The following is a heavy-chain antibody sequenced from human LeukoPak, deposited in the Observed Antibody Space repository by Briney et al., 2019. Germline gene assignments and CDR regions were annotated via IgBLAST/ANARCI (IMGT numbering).Heavy chain of an antibody. J-gene: IGHJ5*02. CDR1: GGSISSYY. D-gene: IGHD2-15*01. CDR3: ARLGYCSGGSCYLDWFDP. V-gene: IGHV4-59*01. Sequence: PSETLSLTCTVSGGSISSYYWSWIRQPPGKGLERIGYIYYSGSTNYNPSLKSRVTISVDTSKNQFSLKLSSVTAADTAVYYCARLGYCSGGSCYLDWFDPWGQGTLVTVSS. CDR2: IYYSGST.